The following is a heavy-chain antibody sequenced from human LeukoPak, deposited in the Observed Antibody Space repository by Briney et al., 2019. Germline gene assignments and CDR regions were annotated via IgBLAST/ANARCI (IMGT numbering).Heavy chain of an antibody. CDR2: ISNSGSTI. J-gene: IGHJ5*02. CDR3: ARASSGYYPTA. Sequence: PGGSLRLSCAASGFTFSSYEMNWVRQAPGKGLEWVSYISNSGSTIYYADSVRGRFTIPRDNAKNSLYLQMTSLRAEDTAVYYCARASSGYYPTAWGQGTLVTVSS. CDR1: GFTFSSYE. V-gene: IGHV3-48*03. D-gene: IGHD3-22*01.